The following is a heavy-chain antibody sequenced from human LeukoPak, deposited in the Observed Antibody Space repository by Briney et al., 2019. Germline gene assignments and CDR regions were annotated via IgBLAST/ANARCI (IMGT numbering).Heavy chain of an antibody. V-gene: IGHV3-74*01. CDR2: ISPTGSTT. Sequence: GGSLRLSCIASGFSFSGHWMHWARQLPGKGLVWVSRISPTGSTTSYADSVKGRFTVSRDNAKNTLYLQVNNLRAEDTAVYYCARGPNSNWSGLDFRGQGTLLTVSS. CDR1: GFSFSGHW. J-gene: IGHJ4*02. D-gene: IGHD6-6*01. CDR3: ARGPNSNWSGLDF.